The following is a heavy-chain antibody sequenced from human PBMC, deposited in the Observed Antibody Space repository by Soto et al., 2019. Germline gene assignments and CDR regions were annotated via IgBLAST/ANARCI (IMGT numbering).Heavy chain of an antibody. J-gene: IGHJ4*02. V-gene: IGHV3-30*18. CDR3: AKASRGGQGPLDY. CDR1: GFTFSSYG. CDR2: ISYDGSNK. D-gene: IGHD3-16*01. Sequence: GGSLRLSCAASGFTFSSYGMHWVRQAPGKGLEWVAVISYDGSNKYYTDSVKGRFTISRDNSKNTLCLQMNSLRAEDTAVYYCAKASRGGQGPLDYWGQGTLVTVSS.